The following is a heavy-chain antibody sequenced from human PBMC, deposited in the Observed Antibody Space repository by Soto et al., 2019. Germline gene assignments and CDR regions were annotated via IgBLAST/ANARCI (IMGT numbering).Heavy chain of an antibody. J-gene: IGHJ4*02. CDR1: GYTLTELS. V-gene: IGHV1-24*01. D-gene: IGHD4-17*01. CDR2: FDPEDGET. Sequence: ASVKVSCKVSGYTLTELSMHWLRQAPGKGLEWMGGFDPEDGETIYAQKFQGRVTMTEDTSTDTAYMELSSLRSEDTAVYYCATKVLDDYGDYGYFDYWGQGTLVTVSS. CDR3: ATKVLDDYGDYGYFDY.